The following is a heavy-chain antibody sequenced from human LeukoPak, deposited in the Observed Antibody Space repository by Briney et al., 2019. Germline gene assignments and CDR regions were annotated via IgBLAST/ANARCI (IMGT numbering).Heavy chain of an antibody. CDR3: ARALGGFSDY. D-gene: IGHD3-16*01. Sequence: GGSLRLSCAASGFTFSDYSMNWVRQAPGKGLEWVSYISTSSSIVYYADSVKGRFTISRDNAKNSLYLQMNILRAEDTAVYYCARALGGFSDYWGQGTLVTVSS. CDR2: ISTSSSIV. V-gene: IGHV3-48*04. CDR1: GFTFSDYS. J-gene: IGHJ4*02.